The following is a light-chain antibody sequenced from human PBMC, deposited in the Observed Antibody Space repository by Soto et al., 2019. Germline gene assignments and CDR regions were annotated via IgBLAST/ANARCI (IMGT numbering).Light chain of an antibody. CDR1: QSIITS. V-gene: IGKV1-12*01. CDR3: QQADSFPLT. Sequence: DIQMTQSPSTLSASVGDRVTITCRASQSIITSLAWYQQKPGKAPKLLIYGASTLESGVPSRFSGRGSGTDFTLTISSLQPEDFATYFCQQADSFPLTFGGGTKVDIK. CDR2: GAS. J-gene: IGKJ4*01.